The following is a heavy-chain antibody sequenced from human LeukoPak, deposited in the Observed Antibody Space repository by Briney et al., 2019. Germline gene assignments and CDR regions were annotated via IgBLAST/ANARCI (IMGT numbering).Heavy chain of an antibody. CDR1: GGSISSGSYY. V-gene: IGHV4-61*02. D-gene: IGHD3-10*01. J-gene: IGHJ4*02. CDR3: AREGPYFYGSGTLDYFDY. CDR2: IYTSGST. Sequence: SETLSLTCTVSGGSISSGSYYWSWIRQPAGKGLEWIGRIYTSGSTNYNPSLKSRVTISVDTSKNQFSLKLSSVTAADTAVYYCAREGPYFYGSGTLDYFDYWGQGTLVTVSS.